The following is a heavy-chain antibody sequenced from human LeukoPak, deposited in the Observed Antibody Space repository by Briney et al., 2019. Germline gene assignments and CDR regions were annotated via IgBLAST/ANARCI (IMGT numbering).Heavy chain of an antibody. V-gene: IGHV3-72*01. CDR1: GFTFNYAW. CDR2: VRRKRNGYTT. J-gene: IGHJ3*02. Sequence: GGSLRLSCAASGFTFNYAWMSWVRQAPGKGLEWVGRVRRKRNGYTTEYAASVKGRFTISRDDSQNSLYLHMNSLKTEDTAVYYCSRDGGDSDSAFDIWGQGTMVTVSS. D-gene: IGHD3-16*01. CDR3: SRDGGDSDSAFDI.